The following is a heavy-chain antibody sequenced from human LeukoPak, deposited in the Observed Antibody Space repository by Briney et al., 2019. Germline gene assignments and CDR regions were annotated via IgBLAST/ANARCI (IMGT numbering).Heavy chain of an antibody. D-gene: IGHD6-13*01. V-gene: IGHV4-59*11. CDR3: ARDLGSGAQQRVY. J-gene: IGHJ4*02. CDR2: IYYRGST. CDR1: VGSISSHY. Sequence: SETLSYTSSGSVGSISSHYWNWLPQRPGNGREWIGYIYYRGSTTYNPALKSRVTIPVDTSNNRFSLKLTSVTAADAAVYYCARDLGSGAQQRVYWGQGTLVTVSS.